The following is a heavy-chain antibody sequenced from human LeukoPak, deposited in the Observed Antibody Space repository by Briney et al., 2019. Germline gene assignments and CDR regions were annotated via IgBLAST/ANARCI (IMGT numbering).Heavy chain of an antibody. J-gene: IGHJ4*02. CDR3: ARDLSFYYDFWSGYD. Sequence: GGSLRLSCAASGFTFSSYSMTWVRQAPGKGLEWVSSISSSSSYIYYADSVKGRFTISRDNAKNSLYLQMNSLRAEDTAVYYCARDLSFYYDFWSGYDWGQGTLVTVSS. D-gene: IGHD3-3*01. CDR1: GFTFSSYS. CDR2: ISSSSSYI. V-gene: IGHV3-21*01.